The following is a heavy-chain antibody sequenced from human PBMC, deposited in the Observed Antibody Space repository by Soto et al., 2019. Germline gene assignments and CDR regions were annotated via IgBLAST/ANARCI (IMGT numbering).Heavy chain of an antibody. CDR3: VRDDVYCGGGRCYGGPMDV. CDR2: FDNGGNT. D-gene: IGHD2-15*01. CDR1: GFTVSRYY. J-gene: IGHJ6*03. Sequence: GGSLRLSCAVSGFTVSRYYMSWVRQPPGKGPEWVKLFDNGGNTYYAESVKGRFTISRDSSENTLDLQLNSLRAEDTDVYYCVRDDVYCGGGRCYGGPMDVWGKGTTVTVSS. V-gene: IGHV3-66*01.